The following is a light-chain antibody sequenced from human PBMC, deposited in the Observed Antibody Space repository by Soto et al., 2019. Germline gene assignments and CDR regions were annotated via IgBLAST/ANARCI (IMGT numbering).Light chain of an antibody. Sequence: EIMLTQSPATLSVSPWERATLSCRASQSVSSNLAWYQQKPGQAPRLLIYGASTRATGIPARFSGSGSGTEFTLTISSLQSEDFAVYYCQQYKNGWTFGQGTKVDIK. CDR2: GAS. V-gene: IGKV3-15*01. J-gene: IGKJ1*01. CDR1: QSVSSN. CDR3: QQYKNGWT.